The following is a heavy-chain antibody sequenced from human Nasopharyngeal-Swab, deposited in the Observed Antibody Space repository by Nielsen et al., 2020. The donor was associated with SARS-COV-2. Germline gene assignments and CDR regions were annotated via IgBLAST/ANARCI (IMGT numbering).Heavy chain of an antibody. D-gene: IGHD3-9*01. J-gene: IGHJ6*02. Sequence: SETLSLTCTVSGGSISSYYWSWIRQPPGKGLERIGYMYYSGSTKYNPSLKSRVTISVDRSKNQFSLRLSSVTAADTAVYYCARRYFDSLYGMDVWGQGTTVTVSS. V-gene: IGHV4-59*01. CDR2: MYYSGST. CDR3: ARRYFDSLYGMDV. CDR1: GGSISSYY.